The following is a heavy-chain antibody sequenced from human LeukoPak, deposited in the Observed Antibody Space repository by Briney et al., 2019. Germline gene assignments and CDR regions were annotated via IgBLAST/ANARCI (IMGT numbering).Heavy chain of an antibody. CDR2: FSGSGGIT. Sequence: GGSLRLSCAASGVTFSNYAMSWVRQAPGKGLEWVSGFSGSGGITYYADSVKGRFTISRDNSKNTLYMQMNSLRAEDTAVYYCAKAVVIVPTATPFDYWGQGTLVTVSS. CDR1: GVTFSNYA. D-gene: IGHD2-2*01. CDR3: AKAVVIVPTATPFDY. V-gene: IGHV3-23*01. J-gene: IGHJ4*02.